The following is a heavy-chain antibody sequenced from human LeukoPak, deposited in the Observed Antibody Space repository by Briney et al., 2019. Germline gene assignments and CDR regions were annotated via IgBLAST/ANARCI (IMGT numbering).Heavy chain of an antibody. CDR3: ARGTIGGLLFRFDY. D-gene: IGHD2-21*02. CDR2: IYYSGST. Sequence: SETLSLTCTVSGGSISSYYWSWIRQPAGKGLEWIGYIYYSGSTNYNPSLKSRVTISVDTSKNQFSLKLSSVTAADTAVYYCARGTIGGLLFRFDYWGQGTLVTVSS. J-gene: IGHJ4*02. CDR1: GGSISSYY. V-gene: IGHV4-59*12.